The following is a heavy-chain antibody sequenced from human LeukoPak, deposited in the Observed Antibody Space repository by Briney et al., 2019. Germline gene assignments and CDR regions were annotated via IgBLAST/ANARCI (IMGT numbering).Heavy chain of an antibody. CDR2: IYYSGST. J-gene: IGHJ3*02. D-gene: IGHD6-6*01. CDR1: GGSISSSSYY. V-gene: IGHV4-39*07. Sequence: SETLSLTCTVSGGSISSSSYYWGWIRQPPGKGPEWIGSIYYSGSTYYNPSLKSRVTISVDTSKNQFSLKLSSVTAADTAVYYCARESKLTDAFDIWGQGTMVTVSS. CDR3: ARESKLTDAFDI.